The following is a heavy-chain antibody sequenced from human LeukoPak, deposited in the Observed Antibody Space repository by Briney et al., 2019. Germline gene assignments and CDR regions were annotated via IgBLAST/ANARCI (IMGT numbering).Heavy chain of an antibody. D-gene: IGHD5-24*01. CDR1: AFTFSTYG. Sequence: GGSLRLSCAASAFTFSTYGMHWVRQAPGKGLEWVAFIWYDGSNKYYADSVKGRFTISRDNSKNTLYLQMNSLRAEDTAVYYCARKVGMAIDYWGQGTLVTVSS. J-gene: IGHJ4*02. V-gene: IGHV3-33*01. CDR3: ARKVGMAIDY. CDR2: IWYDGSNK.